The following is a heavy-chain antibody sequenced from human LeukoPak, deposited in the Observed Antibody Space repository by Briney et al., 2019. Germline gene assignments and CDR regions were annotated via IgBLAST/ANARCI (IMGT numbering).Heavy chain of an antibody. CDR2: MFYSGST. CDR1: GGSMSSNSYY. CDR3: ATHGGDGSGSSNLAY. V-gene: IGHV4-39*01. Sequence: SETLSLTCTVSGGSMSSNSYYWGWIRQPPGKGLEWIGSMFYSGSTYYNPSLMSRVTISVDTSKNQFSLKLSSVAAADTAVYYCATHGGDGSGSSNLAYWGQGTLVTVSS. D-gene: IGHD3-10*01. J-gene: IGHJ4*02.